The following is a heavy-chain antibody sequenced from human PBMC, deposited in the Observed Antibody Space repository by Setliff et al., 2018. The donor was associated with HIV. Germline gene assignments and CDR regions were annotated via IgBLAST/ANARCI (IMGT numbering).Heavy chain of an antibody. V-gene: IGHV4-4*02. Sequence: PSETLSLTCAVSGASDISYIWWSWVRQPPGKGLEWIGSIYHSGSTYYNPSLKSRVTISVDTSKNQFSLKLSSVTAADTAVYYCARHSGGSFYNFWSGDYYYYGMDVWGQGTTVTVSS. CDR1: GASDISYIW. CDR3: ARHSGGSFYNFWSGDYYYYGMDV. J-gene: IGHJ6*02. CDR2: IYHSGST. D-gene: IGHD3-3*01.